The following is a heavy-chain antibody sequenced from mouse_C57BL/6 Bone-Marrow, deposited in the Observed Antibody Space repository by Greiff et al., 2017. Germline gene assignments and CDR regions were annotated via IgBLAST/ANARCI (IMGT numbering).Heavy chain of an antibody. CDR2: IDPETGGT. D-gene: IGHD4-1*02. J-gene: IGHJ3*01. Sequence: VQLQQSGAELVRPGASVTLSCKASGYTFTDYDMHWVKQTPVHGLEWIGAIDPETGGTAYNQKFKGKAILTAEKSSSTAYMELRSLPSEDSAVYYCTRANWPWFAYWGQGTLVTVSA. V-gene: IGHV1-15*01. CDR3: TRANWPWFAY. CDR1: GYTFTDYD.